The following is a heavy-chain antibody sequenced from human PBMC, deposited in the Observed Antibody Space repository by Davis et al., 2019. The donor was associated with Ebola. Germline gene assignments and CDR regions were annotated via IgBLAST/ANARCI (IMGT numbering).Heavy chain of an antibody. CDR2: ISSSGSTI. CDR1: GFTFSSYG. Sequence: PGGSLRLSCAASGFTFSSYGMHWVRQAPGKGLEWVSYISSSGSTIYYADSVKGRFTISRDNAKNSLSLQMNSLRAEDTAVYYCARKEYYYYYGMDVWGQGTTVTVSS. CDR3: ARKEYYYYYGMDV. J-gene: IGHJ6*02. V-gene: IGHV3-48*04.